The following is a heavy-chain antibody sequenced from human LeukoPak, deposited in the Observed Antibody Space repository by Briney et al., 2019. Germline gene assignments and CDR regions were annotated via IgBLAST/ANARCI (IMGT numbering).Heavy chain of an antibody. CDR3: ARGGYYDSSGPSWFDP. D-gene: IGHD3-22*01. V-gene: IGHV1-69*04. CDR2: IIPILGIA. Sequence: GASVKVSCKASGGTFSSYAISWVRQAPGQGLEWMGRIIPILGIANYAQKFQGRVTITADKPTSTAYMELSSLRSEDTAVYYCARGGYYDSSGPSWFDPWGQGTLVTVSS. J-gene: IGHJ5*02. CDR1: GGTFSSYA.